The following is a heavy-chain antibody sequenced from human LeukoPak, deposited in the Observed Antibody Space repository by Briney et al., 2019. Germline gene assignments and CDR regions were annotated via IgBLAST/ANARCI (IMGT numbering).Heavy chain of an antibody. D-gene: IGHD2-2*01. CDR2: ISYDGSNK. J-gene: IGHJ5*02. V-gene: IGHV3-30-3*01. CDR1: GFTFSSYA. Sequence: GRSLRLSCAASGFTFSSYAMHWVRQAPGTGLEWVAVISYDGSNKYYADSVKGRFTISRDNSKNTLYLQMNSLRAEDTAVYYCARDRYCSSTSCYNWFDPWGQGTLVTVSS. CDR3: ARDRYCSSTSCYNWFDP.